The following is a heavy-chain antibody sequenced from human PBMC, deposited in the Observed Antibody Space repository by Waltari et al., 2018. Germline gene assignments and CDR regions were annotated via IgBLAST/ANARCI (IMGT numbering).Heavy chain of an antibody. CDR1: GFTFRNYA. V-gene: IGHV3-23*01. Sequence: DVHLLESGGSLVQPGGSLRLSCVASGFTFRNYAMSWVRQSPGKVLMWVSHIDGPTTHTHDADSVKGRFTISRDNSRNTVYLQMNSLTADDSAVYFCATWITAHFDYWGQGTLVTVSS. CDR3: ATWITAHFDY. J-gene: IGHJ4*02. CDR2: IDGPTTHT. D-gene: IGHD5-12*01.